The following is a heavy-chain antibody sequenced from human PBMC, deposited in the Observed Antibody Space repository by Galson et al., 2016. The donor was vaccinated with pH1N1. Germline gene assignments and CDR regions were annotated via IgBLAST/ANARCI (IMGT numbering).Heavy chain of an antibody. Sequence: QSGAEVTKPGESLKISCKGSGYSFTTYWIGWVRQMPGKGLEWMGTTYPGDSDTRYSPSFEGQVTMSADKSISTAYLHWSSLKASDTAMYYCARRAGVAAAGAFDLWGQGTLLIVSS. V-gene: IGHV5-51*01. CDR3: ARRAGVAAAGAFDL. J-gene: IGHJ5*02. CDR2: TYPGDSDT. D-gene: IGHD6-13*01. CDR1: GYSFTTYW.